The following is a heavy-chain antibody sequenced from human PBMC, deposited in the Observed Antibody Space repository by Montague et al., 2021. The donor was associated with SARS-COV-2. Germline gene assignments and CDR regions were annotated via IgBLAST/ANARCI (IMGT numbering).Heavy chain of an antibody. Sequence: SETLSLTCTVSGGSISSYYWSWIRQPPGKGLEWIGYIYYSGSTNYNPSLKSRVTISVDTSTNQFSPKLSSVTAADTAVYYCVEIVGAADYWGQGTLVTVSS. J-gene: IGHJ4*02. CDR2: IYYSGST. CDR3: VEIVGAADY. V-gene: IGHV4-59*08. D-gene: IGHD1-26*01. CDR1: GGSISSYY.